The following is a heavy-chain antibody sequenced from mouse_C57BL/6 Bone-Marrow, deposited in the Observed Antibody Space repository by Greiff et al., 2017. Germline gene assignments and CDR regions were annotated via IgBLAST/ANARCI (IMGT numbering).Heavy chain of an antibody. CDR3: TREGFDY. J-gene: IGHJ2*01. CDR2: IDPETGGT. CDR1: GYTFTDYE. Sequence: QVQLQQSGAELVRPGASVTLSCKASGYTFTDYEMNWVKQTPVHGLEWIGAIDPETGGTAYNQKFKGKAILTADKSSSTAYMELRSLTSEDSAVYYCTREGFDYWGQGTTLTVSS. V-gene: IGHV1-15*01.